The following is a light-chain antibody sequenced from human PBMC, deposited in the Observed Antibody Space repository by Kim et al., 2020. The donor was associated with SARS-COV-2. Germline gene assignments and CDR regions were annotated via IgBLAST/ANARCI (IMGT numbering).Light chain of an antibody. CDR1: SSDVSTYNL. V-gene: IGLV2-23*02. CDR3: CSYAGSSTAWV. J-gene: IGLJ3*02. CDR2: GIN. Sequence: QSNAITFCGTSSDVSTYNLVSWYQQHPGKAPKLMIYGINKRPSGVSNRYSGSKSGNTASLTISGLQAEDEADYYCCSYAGSSTAWVFGGGTQLTVL.